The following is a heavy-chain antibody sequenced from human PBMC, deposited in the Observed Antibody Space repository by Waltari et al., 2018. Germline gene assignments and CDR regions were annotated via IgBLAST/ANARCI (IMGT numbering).Heavy chain of an antibody. CDR2: INAGNGNT. CDR3: ARDHYYDSRGYSYRLGGY. CDR1: GYTFTSYA. J-gene: IGHJ4*02. Sequence: QVQLVQSGAEVKKPGASVKVSCKASGYTFTSYAMHWVRQAPGQRLEWMGWINAGNGNTKYSQKFQGRVTITRDTSASTAYMELSSLRSEDTAVYYCARDHYYDSRGYSYRLGGYWGQGTLVTVSS. D-gene: IGHD3-22*01. V-gene: IGHV1-3*01.